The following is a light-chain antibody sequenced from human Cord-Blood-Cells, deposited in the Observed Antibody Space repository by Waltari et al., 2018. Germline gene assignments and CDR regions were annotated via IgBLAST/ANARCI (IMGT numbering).Light chain of an antibody. V-gene: IGKV1-39*01. CDR3: QQSYSTLRT. J-gene: IGKJ1*01. Sequence: IQMTQPPSSLSASVGDRVTLTCRASQSISSYLNWYQQKPGKAPKLLIYAASSLQSGVPSRFSGSGSGTDFTLTISSLQPEDFATYYCQQSYSTLRTFGQGTKVEIK. CDR1: QSISSY. CDR2: AAS.